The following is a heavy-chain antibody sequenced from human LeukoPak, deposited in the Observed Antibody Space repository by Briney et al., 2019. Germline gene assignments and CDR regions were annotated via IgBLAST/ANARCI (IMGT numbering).Heavy chain of an antibody. V-gene: IGHV1-69*05. CDR2: IIPIFGTA. D-gene: IGHD3-3*01. Sequence: SVKVSCKASGGTFSNYAISWVRQAPGQGLEWMGGIIPIFGTANYAQKFQGRVTITTDESTSTAYMELSSLRSEDTAVYYCARGYYDFWSGYPRYYYYMDVWGKGTTVTVSS. CDR3: ARGYYDFWSGYPRYYYYMDV. CDR1: GGTFSNYA. J-gene: IGHJ6*03.